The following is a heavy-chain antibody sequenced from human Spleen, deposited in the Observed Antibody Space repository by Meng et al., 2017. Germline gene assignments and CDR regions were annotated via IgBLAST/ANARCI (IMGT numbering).Heavy chain of an antibody. D-gene: IGHD4-17*01. J-gene: IGHJ4*02. CDR3: ARGFVTTAY. Sequence: GESLKISCAASGFTVSSNYMSWVRQAPGKGLEWVSVIYSGGSTYYADSVKGRFTISRDNSKNTLYLQMNSLRAEDTAVYYCARGFVTTAYWGQGTLVTVSS. CDR1: GFTVSSNY. CDR2: IYSGGST. V-gene: IGHV3-53*01.